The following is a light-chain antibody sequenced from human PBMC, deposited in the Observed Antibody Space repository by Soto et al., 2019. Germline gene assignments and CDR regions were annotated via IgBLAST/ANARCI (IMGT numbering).Light chain of an antibody. CDR3: QSYDSSLTDYV. Sequence: QSALTQPPSASGSPGQSVTISCTGTSSDVGGYNYVSWYQQHPGRAPKLMIYEVNKRPSGVPDRFSGSKSGTSASLAITGLQAEDEADYYCQSYDSSLTDYVFGTGTKLTVL. V-gene: IGLV2-8*01. CDR2: EVN. CDR1: SSDVGGYNY. J-gene: IGLJ1*01.